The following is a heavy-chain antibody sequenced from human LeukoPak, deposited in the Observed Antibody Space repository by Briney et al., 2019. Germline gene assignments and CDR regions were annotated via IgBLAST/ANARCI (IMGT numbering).Heavy chain of an antibody. J-gene: IGHJ3*02. D-gene: IGHD3-22*01. CDR2: ISAYNGNT. Sequence: ASVKVSCKASGYTFTSYGISWVRQAPGQGLEWMGWISAYNGNTNYAQKLQGRVTMTTDTSTSTAYMELRSLRSDDTAVYYCARLYYYDSSGYLGDAFDIWGQGTMVTVSS. CDR3: ARLYYYDSSGYLGDAFDI. V-gene: IGHV1-18*01. CDR1: GYTFTSYG.